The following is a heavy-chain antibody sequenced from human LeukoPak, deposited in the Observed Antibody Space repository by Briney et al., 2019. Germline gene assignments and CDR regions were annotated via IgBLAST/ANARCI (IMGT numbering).Heavy chain of an antibody. Sequence: ASVKVSCKASGYTFTGYYMHWVRQAPGQGLEWMGWINPNSGGTNCAQKFQGSVTMTRDTSISTAYMELSRLRSDDTAVYYCARDLGPGYCTNGVCYRGYYYGMDVCGQGTTVTVSS. D-gene: IGHD2-8*01. CDR3: ARDLGPGYCTNGVCYRGYYYGMDV. J-gene: IGHJ6*02. V-gene: IGHV1-2*02. CDR2: INPNSGGT. CDR1: GYTFTGYY.